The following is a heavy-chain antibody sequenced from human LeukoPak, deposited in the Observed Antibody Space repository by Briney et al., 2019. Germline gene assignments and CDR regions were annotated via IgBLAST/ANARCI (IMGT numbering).Heavy chain of an antibody. Sequence: ASVKVSCKASGSAFTDYYIHWMRQAPGQGLEWMGWINPSSGGTNYAQKFQGRVTMTRDTSFSSAYMELSRLRSDDTAVYYCARAVCSSTSCSPYYFDYWGQGTLVTVSS. CDR1: GSAFTDYY. CDR2: INPSSGGT. CDR3: ARAVCSSTSCSPYYFDY. J-gene: IGHJ4*02. V-gene: IGHV1-2*02. D-gene: IGHD2-2*01.